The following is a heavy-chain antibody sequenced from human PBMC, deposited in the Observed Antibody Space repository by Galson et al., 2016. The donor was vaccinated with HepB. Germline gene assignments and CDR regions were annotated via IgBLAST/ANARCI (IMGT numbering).Heavy chain of an antibody. V-gene: IGHV3-33*01. CDR1: GFPFSNYG. Sequence: SLRLSCAASGFPFSNYGMHWVRQIPGKGLEWVAVIWYDGGKTHYADSVKGRFTISRDNSKNTLYLQMVSLRVEDTAVYYCARESEIALFADSYYGMDVWGQGTTVTVSS. CDR2: IWYDGGKT. J-gene: IGHJ6*02. D-gene: IGHD3-9*01. CDR3: ARESEIALFADSYYGMDV.